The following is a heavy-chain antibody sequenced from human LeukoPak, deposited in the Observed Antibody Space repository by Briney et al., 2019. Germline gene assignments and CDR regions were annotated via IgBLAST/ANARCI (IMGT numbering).Heavy chain of an antibody. V-gene: IGHV3-53*01. D-gene: IGHD3-10*01. Sequence: GSLRLSCAGSGFSVSSNYMSRVRQAPGKGLTWVSVIYSSGSTYYADSVKGRFAISRDDSKNTLHLQMNSLRAEDTAMYYCTRAHGRITRDAYLDYWGQGTLVAVSS. J-gene: IGHJ4*02. CDR3: TRAHGRITRDAYLDY. CDR2: IYSSGST. CDR1: GFSVSSNY.